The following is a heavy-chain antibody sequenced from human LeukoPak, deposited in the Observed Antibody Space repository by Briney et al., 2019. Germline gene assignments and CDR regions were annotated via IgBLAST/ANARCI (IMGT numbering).Heavy chain of an antibody. Sequence: GGSLRLSCAASGFTFSDHYMDWVRQAPGKGLEWVGRTRNKANSYTTEYAASVKGRFTISRDDSKNSLYLQMNSLRAEDTAVYYCARDLEYQLLSKGYYYYYMDVWGKGTTVTVSS. V-gene: IGHV3-72*01. CDR2: TRNKANSYTT. D-gene: IGHD2-2*01. CDR3: ARDLEYQLLSKGYYYYYMDV. CDR1: GFTFSDHY. J-gene: IGHJ6*03.